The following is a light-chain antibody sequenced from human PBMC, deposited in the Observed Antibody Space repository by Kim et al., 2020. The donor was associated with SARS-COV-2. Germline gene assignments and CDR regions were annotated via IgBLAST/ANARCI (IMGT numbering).Light chain of an antibody. Sequence: SYELTQPPSVSVSPGQTASITCSGDKLGDKYVCWYQQKPGQSPVLVIYQDTKRPSGIPERFSGSNSGNTATLTISGTQAMDEADYYCQAWDSSTKGVFGGGNQLTVL. CDR3: QAWDSSTKGV. CDR2: QDT. J-gene: IGLJ3*02. CDR1: KLGDKY. V-gene: IGLV3-1*01.